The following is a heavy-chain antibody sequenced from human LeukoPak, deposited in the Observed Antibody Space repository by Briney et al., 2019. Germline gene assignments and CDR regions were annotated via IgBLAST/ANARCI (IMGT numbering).Heavy chain of an antibody. Sequence: GGSLRLSCAASGFTFSSYAMSWVRQAPGKGLEWVSAISGSGGSTYYADSVKGRFTISRDNSKNTLYLQMNSLRAEDTATYYCAKDLMGQWLSPYYYGMDVWGQGTTVTVSS. D-gene: IGHD6-19*01. CDR1: GFTFSSYA. CDR2: ISGSGGST. CDR3: AKDLMGQWLSPYYYGMDV. V-gene: IGHV3-23*01. J-gene: IGHJ6*02.